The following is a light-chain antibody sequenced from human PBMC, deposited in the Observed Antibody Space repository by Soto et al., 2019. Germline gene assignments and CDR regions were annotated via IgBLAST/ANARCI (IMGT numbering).Light chain of an antibody. CDR2: EVF. CDR1: TSDIGGYNF. V-gene: IGLV2-14*01. Sequence: QSALTQPASVSGSPGQSITISCTGTTSDIGGYNFVSWYQQRPGKAPKLIIFEVFGRPSGISPRFSGSKSGNTASLTISGLQAEDEADYFCSSYTNTFTYVFGPGTKLTVL. J-gene: IGLJ1*01. CDR3: SSYTNTFTYV.